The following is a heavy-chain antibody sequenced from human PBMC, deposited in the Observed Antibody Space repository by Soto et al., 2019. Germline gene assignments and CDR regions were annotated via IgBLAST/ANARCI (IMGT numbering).Heavy chain of an antibody. V-gene: IGHV2-5*01. D-gene: IGHD3-3*01. J-gene: IGHJ4*02. CDR2: IYCNDDK. CDR3: AHIPPLYDFWNEYVPSSFDY. Sequence: SGPTLVHPTPPLTVNCTFSDFSLSTTGVGVAWIRQPPGKALEWLALIYCNDDKRYSPSLKSRLTITKDPSKNQVVLTMTNMDPVDTATYYCAHIPPLYDFWNEYVPSSFDYWGQGTLVTVSS. CDR1: DFSLSTTGVG.